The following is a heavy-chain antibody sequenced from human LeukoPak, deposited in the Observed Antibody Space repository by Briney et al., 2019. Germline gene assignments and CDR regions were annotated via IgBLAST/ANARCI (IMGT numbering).Heavy chain of an antibody. CDR2: IYYSGNT. D-gene: IGHD6-6*01. Sequence: PSETLSLTCTVSSGSISSSSYYWGWIRQPPGKGLEWVGSIYYSGNTYYNPSLKSRVTISVDTSKNQFSLKLSSVTAADTAVYYCARPYSSWSYFDYWGQGTLVTVSS. J-gene: IGHJ4*02. CDR3: ARPYSSWSYFDY. CDR1: SGSISSSSYY. V-gene: IGHV4-39*01.